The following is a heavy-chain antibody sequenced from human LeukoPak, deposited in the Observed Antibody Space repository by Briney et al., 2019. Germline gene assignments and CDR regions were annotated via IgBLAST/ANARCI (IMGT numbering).Heavy chain of an antibody. CDR2: MNPNSGNT. Sequence: ASVKVSCKASGYTLTSYDINWVRQATGQGLEWMGWMNPNSGNTGYAQKFQGRVTMTRNTSISTAYMELSSLRSEDTAMYFCARDYSYAAAARVDGVHGMDVWGVGTTVTVSS. V-gene: IGHV1-8*01. CDR1: GYTLTSYD. J-gene: IGHJ6*04. CDR3: ARDYSYAAAARVDGVHGMDV. D-gene: IGHD2-2*01.